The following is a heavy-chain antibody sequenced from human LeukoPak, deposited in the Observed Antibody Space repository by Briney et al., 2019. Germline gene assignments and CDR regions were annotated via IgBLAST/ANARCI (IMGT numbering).Heavy chain of an antibody. CDR2: ISYSGST. D-gene: IGHD1-26*01. CDR3: ARPLSGSYWYFDL. Sequence: PSETLSLTCTVSGGSISSSSYYWGWIRQPPRKGLEWIGYISYSGSTNYNPSLKSRVTISVDTSQNQFSLNLSSVTAADTAVYYCARPLSGSYWYFDLWGRGTLVTVSS. CDR1: GGSISSSSYY. V-gene: IGHV4-61*05. J-gene: IGHJ2*01.